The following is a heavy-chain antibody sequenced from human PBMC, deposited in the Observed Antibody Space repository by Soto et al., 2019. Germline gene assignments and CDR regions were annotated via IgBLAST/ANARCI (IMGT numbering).Heavy chain of an antibody. V-gene: IGHV3-30*18. J-gene: IGHJ6*02. CDR1: GFTFSAFG. CDR2: ISYDGILK. CDR3: AKDLKVSGGHYGSLNYYYGMDV. D-gene: IGHD3-10*01. Sequence: PGGSLRLSCAVSGFTFSAFGMHWVRQAPGKGLEWVAIISYDGILKYYADSVKGRFTISRDTSKGALYLQMNSLTPEDTAVYYCAKDLKVSGGHYGSLNYYYGMDVWGQGTTVTVSS.